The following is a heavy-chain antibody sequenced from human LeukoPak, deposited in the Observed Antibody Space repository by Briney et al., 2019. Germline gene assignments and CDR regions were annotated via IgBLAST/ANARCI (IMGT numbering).Heavy chain of an antibody. J-gene: IGHJ6*03. Sequence: SETLSLTCAVYGGTFSGYYWSWIRQPPGKGLEWIGEINHSGSTNYNPSLKSRVTISVDTSKNQFSLKLSSVTAADTAVYYCARLRRYYGSGSYQIIAYRYYYMDVWGKGTTVTISS. D-gene: IGHD3-10*01. CDR2: INHSGST. CDR1: GGTFSGYY. V-gene: IGHV4-34*01. CDR3: ARLRRYYGSGSYQIIAYRYYYMDV.